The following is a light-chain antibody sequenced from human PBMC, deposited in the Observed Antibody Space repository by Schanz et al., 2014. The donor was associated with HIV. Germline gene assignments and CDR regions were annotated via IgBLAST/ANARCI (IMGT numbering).Light chain of an antibody. CDR1: SSDVGDFNF. Sequence: QSALTQPASVSGSPGQSITISYTVASSDVGDFNFVSWYQQHPGKAPKLMIYDVSNRPSGVSNRFSGSKSGNTASLTISGLQAEDEADYSCSSYTSSTTWLFGGGTKLTVL. CDR2: DVS. V-gene: IGLV2-14*01. CDR3: SSYTSSTTWL. J-gene: IGLJ3*02.